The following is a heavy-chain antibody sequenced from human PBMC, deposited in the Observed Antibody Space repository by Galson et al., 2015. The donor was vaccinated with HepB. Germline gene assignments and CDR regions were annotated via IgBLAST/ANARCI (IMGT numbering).Heavy chain of an antibody. CDR1: GYTFTSYD. Sequence: SVKVSCKASGYTFTSYDINWVRQATGQGLEWMGWMNPNSGNTGYAQKFQGRVTMTRNTSISTAYMELSSLRSEDTAVYYCASQGRSSSWYDYYYYYGMDVWGQGTTVTVSS. CDR2: MNPNSGNT. V-gene: IGHV1-8*01. J-gene: IGHJ6*02. D-gene: IGHD6-13*01. CDR3: ASQGRSSSWYDYYYYYGMDV.